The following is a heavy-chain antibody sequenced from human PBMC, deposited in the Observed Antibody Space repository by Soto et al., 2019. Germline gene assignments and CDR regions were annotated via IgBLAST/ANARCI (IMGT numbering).Heavy chain of an antibody. J-gene: IGHJ4*02. CDR3: ARDGDVNTGFGKDY. V-gene: IGHV3-33*01. CDR1: GFTFSSYG. D-gene: IGHD3-16*01. CDR2: IWHDGGNK. Sequence: GGSLRLSCAASGFTFSSYGMHWVRQAPGKGLEWVAFIWHDGGNKFYAESVKGRFTISRDNSKNTLYLQMTSLGAEDTAMYYCARDGDVNTGFGKDYWGQGTLVTVSS.